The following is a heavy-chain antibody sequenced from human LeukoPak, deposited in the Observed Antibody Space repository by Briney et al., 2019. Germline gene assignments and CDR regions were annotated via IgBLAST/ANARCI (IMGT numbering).Heavy chain of an antibody. V-gene: IGHV1-24*01. CDR3: ARGRGYNPIDY. CDR2: FDPGDDET. CDR1: GYSLSELS. Sequence: GASVKVSCKVSGYSLSELSTHWVRQAPGQGLEWMGGFDPGDDETIYAQKFQGRVTMTEDTSTDTAYMELSSLRSEDTAVYYCARGRGYNPIDYWGQGTLVTVSS. J-gene: IGHJ4*02. D-gene: IGHD1-14*01.